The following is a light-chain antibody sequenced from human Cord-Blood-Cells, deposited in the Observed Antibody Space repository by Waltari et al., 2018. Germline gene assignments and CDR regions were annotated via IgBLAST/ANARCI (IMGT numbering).Light chain of an antibody. CDR1: QSISSY. J-gene: IGKJ2*04. Sequence: DIEMTQSPSSLSASLGDRATITCRASQSISSYLNWYQQKPGQAPRLLIYAASSLHSGVPSRFSGSGSGTDFTLTISSLQPEDFATYYCQQSYSTPCSFGQGTKLEIK. CDR2: AAS. V-gene: IGKV1-39*01. CDR3: QQSYSTPCS.